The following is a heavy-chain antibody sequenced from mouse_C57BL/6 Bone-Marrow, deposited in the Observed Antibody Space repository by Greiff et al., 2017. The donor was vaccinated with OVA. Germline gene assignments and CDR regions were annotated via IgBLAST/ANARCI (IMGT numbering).Heavy chain of an antibody. J-gene: IGHJ2*01. CDR1: GYTFTSYW. V-gene: IGHV1-72*01. CDR3: EREGCYYGYDAPYGY. CDR2: IDPNSGGT. Sequence: QVQLQQPGAELVKPGASVKLSCKASGYTFTSYWMHWVKQRPGRGLEWIGRIDPNSGGTKKKEKRKRKGTRTVDKPSSTAYMQLSSLTSEDSAVYYCEREGCYYGYDAPYGYWGQGTTLTVSS. D-gene: IGHD2-2*01.